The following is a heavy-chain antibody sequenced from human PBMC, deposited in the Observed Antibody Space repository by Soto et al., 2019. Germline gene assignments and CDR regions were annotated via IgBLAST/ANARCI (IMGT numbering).Heavy chain of an antibody. J-gene: IGHJ4*02. D-gene: IGHD2-15*01. V-gene: IGHV4-59*08. Sequence: SETLSLTCTVSGGSIIGYYWTWIRQPPGKGLEWIGYIYYSGSTSYNPSLKSRVTISVDTSKNQFSLKLSSVTAADTAVYYCGRHGYCSRGSCYLDLWGQGTLLTVSS. CDR3: GRHGYCSRGSCYLDL. CDR2: IYYSGST. CDR1: GGSIIGYY.